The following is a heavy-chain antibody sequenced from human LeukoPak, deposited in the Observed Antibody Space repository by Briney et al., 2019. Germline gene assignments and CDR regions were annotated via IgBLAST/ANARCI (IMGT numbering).Heavy chain of an antibody. D-gene: IGHD5-18*01. CDR2: IYHSGST. CDR3: ARAGVTPSVSFFLYYGMDV. Sequence: PSETLSLTCAVSGGSISSYYWNWIRQPPGKGLEWIGYIYHSGSTNYNPSLKSRVTISVDTSKNQFSLKLSSVTAADTAVYYCARAGVTPSVSFFLYYGMDVWGQGTTVTVSS. J-gene: IGHJ6*02. CDR1: GGSISSYY. V-gene: IGHV4-59*12.